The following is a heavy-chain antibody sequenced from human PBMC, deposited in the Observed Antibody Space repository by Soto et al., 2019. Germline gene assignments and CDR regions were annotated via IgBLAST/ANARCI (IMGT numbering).Heavy chain of an antibody. CDR2: IYPGDSDT. D-gene: IGHD2-2*01. J-gene: IGHJ4*02. V-gene: IGHV5-51*01. Sequence: GESLKISCKGSGYSFTSYWIGWVRQMPGKGLEWMGIIYPGDSDTRYSPSFQGQVTISADKSISTAYLQWSSLKASDTAMYYCATTYCSSTSCSYFDYWGQGTLVTVSS. CDR3: ATTYCSSTSCSYFDY. CDR1: GYSFTSYW.